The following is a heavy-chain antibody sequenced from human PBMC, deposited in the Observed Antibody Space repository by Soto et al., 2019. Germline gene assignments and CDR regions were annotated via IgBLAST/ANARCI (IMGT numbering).Heavy chain of an antibody. Sequence: EVQLVESGGGLVQPGGSLKLSCVASGFTFSDSAMHWVRQAPGKGLEWVGRIRSKANSYATVYAASVKGRFTISRDDSKNTAYLVMNSLKIEDTSLYYCVRRTTSSDSADSGQGTLVT. CDR2: IRSKANSYAT. D-gene: IGHD6-6*01. J-gene: IGHJ4*02. V-gene: IGHV3-73*02. CDR3: VRRTTSSDSAD. CDR1: GFTFSDSA.